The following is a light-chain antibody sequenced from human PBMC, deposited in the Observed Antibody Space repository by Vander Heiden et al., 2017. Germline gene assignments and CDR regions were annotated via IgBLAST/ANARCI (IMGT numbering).Light chain of an antibody. CDR1: QTIDNY. Sequence: DIQMTQSPSSLSASVGDRVTFTCRASQTIDNYVNWYRQKPGRAPKLLIYDAFTLHTGVPSRFSGSGSGTEFILTIINLQPEDSGTYFCQQTYSSPPHTFGQGTKLEIK. CDR3: QQTYSSPPHT. J-gene: IGKJ2*01. V-gene: IGKV1-39*01. CDR2: DAF.